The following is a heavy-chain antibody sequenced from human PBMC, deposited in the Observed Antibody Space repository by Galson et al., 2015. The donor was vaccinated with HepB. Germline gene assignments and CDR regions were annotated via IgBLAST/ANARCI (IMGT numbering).Heavy chain of an antibody. CDR3: ARFDYHDSSGYYDFDY. CDR2: IDPSDSYT. V-gene: IGHV5-10-1*01. CDR1: GYSFTSYW. D-gene: IGHD3-22*01. J-gene: IGHJ4*02. Sequence: QSGAEVKKPGESLRISCKGSGYSFTSYWISWVRQMPGKGLEWMGRIDPSDSYTNYSPSFQGHVTISADKSISTAYLQWSSLKASDTAMYYCARFDYHDSSGYYDFDYWGQGTLVTVSS.